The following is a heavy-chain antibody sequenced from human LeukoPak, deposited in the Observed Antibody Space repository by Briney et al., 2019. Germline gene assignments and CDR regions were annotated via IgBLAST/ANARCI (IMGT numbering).Heavy chain of an antibody. D-gene: IGHD6-13*01. Sequence: PGGSLRLSCAASGFTFDDYAMHWVRQAPGEGLEWVSGISWNSGNFGYADSVRGRFTISRDNAKNSLYLQMNSLRSDDMALYYCAKGDSASWYRGICDYWGQGTLVTVSS. J-gene: IGHJ4*02. CDR2: ISWNSGNF. V-gene: IGHV3-9*03. CDR3: AKGDSASWYRGICDY. CDR1: GFTFDDYA.